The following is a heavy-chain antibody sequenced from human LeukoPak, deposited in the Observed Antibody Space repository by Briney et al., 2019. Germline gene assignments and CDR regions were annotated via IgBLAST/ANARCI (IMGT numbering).Heavy chain of an antibody. CDR2: INSDGSSI. D-gene: IGHD3-3*01. CDR3: ARVKTPGFWSGRYFDC. J-gene: IGHJ4*02. V-gene: IGHV3-74*01. CDR1: GFTFSSYW. Sequence: GGSLRLSCAASGFTFSSYWMHWVRQAPGKGLVWVSRINSDGSSIDYADSVKGRFTISRDNAKNTLYLQMNSLRAEDTAVYYCARVKTPGFWSGRYFDCWGQGTLVTVSS.